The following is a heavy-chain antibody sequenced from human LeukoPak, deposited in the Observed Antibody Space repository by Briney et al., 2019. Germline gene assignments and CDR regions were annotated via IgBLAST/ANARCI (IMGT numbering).Heavy chain of an antibody. Sequence: GGSLRLSCAASGFTVGSSFMSWVRQAPGKGLEWVSVIFSDGTTYYTDSVKGRFTISRDNSKNTLYLQLNSLRAEDTAVYYCAKTGGPWDWGQGTLVTVSS. CDR1: GFTVGSSF. CDR3: AKTGGPWD. D-gene: IGHD7-27*01. V-gene: IGHV3-53*01. J-gene: IGHJ4*02. CDR2: IFSDGTT.